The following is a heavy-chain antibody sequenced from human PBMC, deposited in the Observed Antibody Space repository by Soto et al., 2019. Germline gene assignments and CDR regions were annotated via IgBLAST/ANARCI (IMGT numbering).Heavy chain of an antibody. V-gene: IGHV4-31*03. CDR1: GGSISSGGYY. J-gene: IGHJ4*02. CDR3: ARGRRGSGWFDPFDY. D-gene: IGHD6-19*01. Sequence: QVQLQESGPGLVKPSQTLSLTCTVSGGSISSGGYYWSWIRQHPGKGLEWIGYIYYSGSTYYNPSLKSRVTISVDTSKNQFSLKLSSVTAADTAVYYCARGRRGSGWFDPFDYWGQGTLVTVSS. CDR2: IYYSGST.